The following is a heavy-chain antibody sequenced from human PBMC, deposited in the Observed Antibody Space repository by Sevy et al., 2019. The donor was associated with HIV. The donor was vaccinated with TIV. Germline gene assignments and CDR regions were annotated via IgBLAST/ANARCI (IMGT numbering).Heavy chain of an antibody. Sequence: GGSLRLSCAASGFTFSSYSMNWVRQAPGKGLEWVSSISSTSNYIYYGDSVKGRYTICRDNAKNSLHLQMNSLRAEDTAVYYCARGGGSTDRGMDVWGQGTTVTVSS. CDR2: ISSTSNYI. D-gene: IGHD3-16*01. V-gene: IGHV3-21*01. J-gene: IGHJ6*02. CDR3: ARGGGSTDRGMDV. CDR1: GFTFSSYS.